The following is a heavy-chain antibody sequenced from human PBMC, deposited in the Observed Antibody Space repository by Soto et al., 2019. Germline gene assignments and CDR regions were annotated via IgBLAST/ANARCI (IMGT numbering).Heavy chain of an antibody. J-gene: IGHJ4*02. V-gene: IGHV3-9*01. CDR3: AKAGRITGTIAYFDY. Sequence: GGSLRLSCAASGFTFDDYAMHWVRQAPGKGLEWVSGISWNSGSIGYADSVKGRFTISRDNAKNSLYLQMNSLRAEDTALYYCAKAGRITGTIAYFDYWGQGTLVTVSS. CDR2: ISWNSGSI. D-gene: IGHD1-7*01. CDR1: GFTFDDYA.